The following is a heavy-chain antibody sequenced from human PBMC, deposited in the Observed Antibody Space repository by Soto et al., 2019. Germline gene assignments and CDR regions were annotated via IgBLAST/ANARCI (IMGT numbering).Heavy chain of an antibody. V-gene: IGHV3-23*01. CDR3: AKADYYDSSGYFDY. D-gene: IGHD3-22*01. J-gene: IGHJ4*02. Sequence: GGSLRLSCAASGFTFSSYSMNWVRQAPGKGLEWVSAISGSGGSTYYADSVKGRFTISRDNSKNTLYLQMNSLRAEDTAVYYCAKADYYDSSGYFDYWGQGTLVTVSS. CDR2: ISGSGGST. CDR1: GFTFSSYS.